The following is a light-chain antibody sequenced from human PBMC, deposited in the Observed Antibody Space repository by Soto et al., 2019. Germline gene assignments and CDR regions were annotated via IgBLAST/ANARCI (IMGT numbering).Light chain of an antibody. CDR2: GAS. J-gene: IGKJ1*01. CDR1: QNVGTS. Sequence: EIVMTQSPATLSVSPWEIATLFCRASQNVGTSLAWYQQIPGQPPRLLIHGASIRATAVPARFTGSGSGTEFTLTISGLQSEDLAVYYCQRYNDWPPWTFGQGTKVDIK. CDR3: QRYNDWPPWT. V-gene: IGKV3-15*01.